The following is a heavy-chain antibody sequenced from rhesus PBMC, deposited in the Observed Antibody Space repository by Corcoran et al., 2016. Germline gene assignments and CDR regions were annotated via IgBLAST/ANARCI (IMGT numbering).Heavy chain of an antibody. J-gene: IGHJ5-2*02. V-gene: IGHV4S5*01. D-gene: IGHD5-24*01. Sequence: QVQLEESGPGLVKPSETLSLTCPVPGASISAYYWNCIRQPPWKGLEWIGYFGGSRGSTEYNPSLKSQVTISTDTSKNQLSLRLSSVTAADRAVYYCARDGDTVGTVTLDVWGRGVLVTVSS. CDR2: FGGSRGST. CDR1: GASISAYY. CDR3: ARDGDTVGTVTLDV.